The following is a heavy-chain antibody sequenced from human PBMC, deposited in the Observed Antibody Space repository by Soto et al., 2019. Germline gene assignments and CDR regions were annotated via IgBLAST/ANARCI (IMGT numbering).Heavy chain of an antibody. CDR3: ARSSGYSSSRAAYYFDY. J-gene: IGHJ4*02. CDR2: IYYSGST. Sequence: QVQLQESGPGLVKPSQTLSLTCTVSGGSISSGGYYWSWIRQHPGKGLEWIGYIYYSGSTYYNPSLKSRVTIAVDTSKNQFSLKLSSVTAADAAVYYCARSSGYSSSRAAYYFDYWGQGTLVTVSS. V-gene: IGHV4-31*03. CDR1: GGSISSGGYY. D-gene: IGHD6-13*01.